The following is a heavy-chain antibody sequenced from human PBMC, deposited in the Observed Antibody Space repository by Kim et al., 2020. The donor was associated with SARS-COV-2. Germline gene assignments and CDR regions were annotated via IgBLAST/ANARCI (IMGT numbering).Heavy chain of an antibody. CDR2: TT. J-gene: IGHJ4*02. CDR3: SAGLGKTDTDS. V-gene: IGHV3-15*01. Sequence: TTFYTKPVRGRFTISRDDSKNTVYLQMSSLTTEDTAVYFCSAGLGKTDTDSWGQGTLVTVSS.